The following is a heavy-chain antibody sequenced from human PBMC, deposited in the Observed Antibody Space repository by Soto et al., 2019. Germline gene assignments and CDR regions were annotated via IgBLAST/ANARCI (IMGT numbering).Heavy chain of an antibody. CDR3: ATSQKGYNWNYFDH. CDR2: VFHTGFT. Sequence: ASETLSLTCAVSGGSVSGSYYYWAWLRQSPGKGPEWIGSVFHTGFTSYNPSLESRVSVSVDTSKSQFSLKLSAVTASDTAVYYCATSQKGYNWNYFDHWGQGALVTVSS. V-gene: IGHV4-39*01. J-gene: IGHJ4*02. D-gene: IGHD1-1*01. CDR1: GGSVSGSYYY.